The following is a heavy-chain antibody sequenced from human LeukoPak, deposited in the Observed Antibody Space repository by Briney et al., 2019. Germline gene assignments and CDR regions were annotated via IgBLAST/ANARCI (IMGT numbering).Heavy chain of an antibody. CDR2: IHYDASNK. D-gene: IGHD2-2*01. J-gene: IGHJ4*02. CDR3: AKDRCSSTTCYVFSY. Sequence: GGSLRFSCAASGFTFSSNAMHWVRQAPGKGLEWVAFIHYDASNKYYADSVKGRFTISRDNSKNTLYLQMNSLRAEDTAVYYCAKDRCSSTTCYVFSYWGQGTLVTVSS. CDR1: GFTFSSNA. V-gene: IGHV3-30*02.